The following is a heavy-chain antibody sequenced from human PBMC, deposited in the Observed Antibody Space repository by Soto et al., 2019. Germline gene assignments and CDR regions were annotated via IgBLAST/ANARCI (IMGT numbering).Heavy chain of an antibody. D-gene: IGHD3-3*01. CDR2: IYYSGST. CDR3: ARDLGVDFWSGYYPYYYYGMDV. Sequence: ETLSLTCTVSGGSVSSGSYYWSWIRQPPGKGLEWIGYIYYSGSTNYNPSLKSRVTISVDTSKNQFSLKLSSVTAADTAVYYCARDLGVDFWSGYYPYYYYGMDVWGQGTTVTVS. V-gene: IGHV4-61*01. CDR1: GGSVSSGSYY. J-gene: IGHJ6*02.